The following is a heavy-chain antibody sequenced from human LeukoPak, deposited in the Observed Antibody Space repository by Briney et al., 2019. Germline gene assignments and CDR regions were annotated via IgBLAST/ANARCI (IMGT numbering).Heavy chain of an antibody. D-gene: IGHD2-8*02. CDR3: AREESGGYFDY. CDR1: GFPFTNYY. V-gene: IGHV1-46*01. Sequence: ASVKVSCKASGFPFTNYYMHWVRQAPGQALEWVGLINPTGTSTNYAQKFRRRVTMTRDTSTTTVYMELSSLRSEDTAVYYCAREESGGYFDYWGQGTLVTVSS. J-gene: IGHJ4*02. CDR2: INPTGTST.